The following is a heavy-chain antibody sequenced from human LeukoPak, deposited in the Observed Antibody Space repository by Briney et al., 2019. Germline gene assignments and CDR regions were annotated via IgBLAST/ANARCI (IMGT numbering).Heavy chain of an antibody. Sequence: ASVKVSCKASGYTFTSYAMHWVRQAPGQRLEWMGWINAGNGNTKYSQKFQGRVTITRDTSASTAYMELSSLRSEDTAVYYCARDGCGYCSGGSCCFDYWGQGTLVTVSS. CDR2: INAGNGNT. D-gene: IGHD2-15*01. V-gene: IGHV1-3*01. CDR3: ARDGCGYCSGGSCCFDY. J-gene: IGHJ4*02. CDR1: GYTFTSYA.